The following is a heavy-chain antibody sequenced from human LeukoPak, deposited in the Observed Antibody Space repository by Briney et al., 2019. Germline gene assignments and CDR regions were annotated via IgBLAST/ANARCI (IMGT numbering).Heavy chain of an antibody. CDR1: GGSISSYD. V-gene: IGHV4-4*07. D-gene: IGHD6-13*01. CDR2: IYTSGST. CDR3: ARYVAAAGIDAFDT. J-gene: IGHJ3*02. Sequence: SETLSLTCTVSGGSISSYDWSWIRQPAGKGLEWIGRIYTSGSTNYNPSLKSRVTMSVDTSKNQFSLKLSSVTAADTAVYYCARYVAAAGIDAFDTWGQGTMVTVSS.